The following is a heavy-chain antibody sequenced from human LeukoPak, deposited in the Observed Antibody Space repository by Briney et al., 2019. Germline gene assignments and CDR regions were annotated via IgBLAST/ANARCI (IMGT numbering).Heavy chain of an antibody. D-gene: IGHD6-19*01. CDR3: AKGSGSGWYGWFAP. CDR2: IDASGGAT. V-gene: IGHV3-23*01. J-gene: IGHJ5*02. CDR1: GFTFSNYA. Sequence: GESLRHSCAASGFTFSNYAMSWVRQAPGKGLEWVSSIDASGGATYYADSVKGRFTISRDNSKNTFYLQMNSLRAEDTAVYSCAKGSGSGWYGWFAPWGQGTLVTVSS.